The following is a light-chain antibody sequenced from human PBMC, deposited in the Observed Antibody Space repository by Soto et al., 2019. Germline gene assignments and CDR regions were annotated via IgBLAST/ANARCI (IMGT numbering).Light chain of an antibody. V-gene: IGLV2-8*01. CDR2: DVI. J-gene: IGLJ2*01. Sequence: QSALTQPASVSGSPGQSITISCTGTSSDVGAYNYVSWYQHRPGKAPKLMIYDVIKRPSGVPDRFSGSKSGNTASLTVSGLQAEDEADYYCSSYGGNNNVLFGGGTKLTVL. CDR3: SSYGGNNNVL. CDR1: SSDVGAYNY.